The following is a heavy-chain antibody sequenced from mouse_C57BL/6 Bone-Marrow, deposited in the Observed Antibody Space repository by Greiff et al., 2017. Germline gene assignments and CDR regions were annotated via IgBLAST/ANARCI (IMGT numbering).Heavy chain of an antibody. J-gene: IGHJ2*01. D-gene: IGHD2-4*01. CDR1: GYTFTSYG. Sequence: VQLQESGAELARPGASVKLSCKASGYTFTSYGISWVKQRTGQGLEWIGEIYPRSGNTYYNEKFKGKATLTADKSSSTAYMELRSLTSEDSAVYFCARRGVITTRIFDYWGQGTTLTVSS. CDR3: ARRGVITTRIFDY. CDR2: IYPRSGNT. V-gene: IGHV1-81*01.